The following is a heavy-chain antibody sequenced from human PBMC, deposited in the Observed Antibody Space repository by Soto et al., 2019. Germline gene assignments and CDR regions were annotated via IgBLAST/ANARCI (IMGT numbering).Heavy chain of an antibody. CDR3: ARVGGSGSYYNGGYYYYGMDV. J-gene: IGHJ6*02. CDR2: IYYSGST. CDR1: YGSISSYY. D-gene: IGHD3-10*01. Sequence: SETLSLTCTVSYGSISSYYGSWIRQPPEKGLEMIGYIYYSGSTNYNPSLKSRVTISVDTSKNQFSLKLSSVTAADTAVYYCARVGGSGSYYNGGYYYYGMDVWGQGTTVTVSS. V-gene: IGHV4-59*01.